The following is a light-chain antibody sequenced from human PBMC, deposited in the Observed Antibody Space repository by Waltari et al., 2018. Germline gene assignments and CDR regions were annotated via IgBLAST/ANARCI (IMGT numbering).Light chain of an antibody. Sequence: EIVLTQSPATLSLSPGERATLSCRASQSVSNYLAWYQQKPGQAPSLLIYDGSNSATGIPARFSGGGSGTDFXLTISSLVPEDFXVYXXXXXISWPLTFGGGTKXXIK. CDR3: XXXISWPLT. J-gene: IGKJ4*01. CDR2: DGS. V-gene: IGKV3-11*01. CDR1: QSVSNY.